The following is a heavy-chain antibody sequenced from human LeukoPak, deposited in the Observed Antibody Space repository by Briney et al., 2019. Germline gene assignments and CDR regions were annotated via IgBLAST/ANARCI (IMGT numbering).Heavy chain of an antibody. CDR1: GFTFSNYA. CDR3: ARDSTYYYDSGSSGPHYFDN. D-gene: IGHD3-10*01. Sequence: GKSLRLSCAASGFTFSNYAMHWVCQAPGKGLEWVSLISSGGTYEYYADSVKGRFTISRDNSKNTLYLQLNSLRAEDTAVYYCARDSTYYYDSGSSGPHYFDNWGQGTLVTVSS. J-gene: IGHJ4*02. V-gene: IGHV3-30*01. CDR2: ISSGGTYE.